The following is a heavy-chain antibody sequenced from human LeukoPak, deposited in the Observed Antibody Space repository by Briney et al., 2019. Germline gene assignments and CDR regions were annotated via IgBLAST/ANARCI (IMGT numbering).Heavy chain of an antibody. Sequence: GESLKISCEGSGYSFTSYWIGWVRQMPGKGLEWMGIIYPGDSDTRYSPSFQGQVTISADKSISTAYLQWSSLKASDTAMYYCARHVRSGDYYGSGSYLDYWGQGTLVTVSS. CDR3: ARHVRSGDYYGSGSYLDY. CDR1: GYSFTSYW. J-gene: IGHJ4*02. V-gene: IGHV5-51*01. CDR2: IYPGDSDT. D-gene: IGHD3-10*01.